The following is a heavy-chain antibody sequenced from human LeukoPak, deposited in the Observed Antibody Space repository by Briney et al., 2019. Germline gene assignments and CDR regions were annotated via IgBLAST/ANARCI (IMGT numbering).Heavy chain of an antibody. Sequence: SVKVSCKASGGTFSSYAISWVRQAPGQGLEWMGGIIPIFGTANYAQKFQGRVTITTDESTSTAYMELSSLRSEDTAVYYCARALFGNDRVSFTEFDFWGQGTLVTVSS. CDR1: GGTFSSYA. V-gene: IGHV1-69*05. CDR2: IIPIFGTA. D-gene: IGHD1-1*01. CDR3: ARALFGNDRVSFTEFDF. J-gene: IGHJ4*02.